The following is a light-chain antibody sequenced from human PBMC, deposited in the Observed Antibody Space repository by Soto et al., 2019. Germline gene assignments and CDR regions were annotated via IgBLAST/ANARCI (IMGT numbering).Light chain of an antibody. CDR3: SSYTSSSTVV. J-gene: IGLJ1*01. CDR2: EVS. V-gene: IGLV2-14*01. Sequence: QSALTQPASVSGSPGQSITISCTGTSSDVGAYNYVSWYQQHPGKAPKLMIYEVSNRPSGVSNRFSGSKSGQTASLTISGLQAEDEADYYCSSYTSSSTVVFGTGTSSPS. CDR1: SSDVGAYNY.